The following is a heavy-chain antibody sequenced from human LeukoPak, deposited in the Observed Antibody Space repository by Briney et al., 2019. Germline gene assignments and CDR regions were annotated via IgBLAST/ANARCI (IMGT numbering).Heavy chain of an antibody. CDR1: GGSISSSSSY. D-gene: IGHD5-18*01. CDR2: IYYSGTT. Sequence: SETLSLTCTVSGGSISSSSSYWGWIRQPPGKGLEWIGNIYYSGTTYYNPSLRSRVTISVDTSKNQFSLKLSSVTAADTAVYYCARPRADPPGYSYSYWGQGTLVTVSS. V-gene: IGHV4-39*01. J-gene: IGHJ4*02. CDR3: ARPRADPPGYSYSY.